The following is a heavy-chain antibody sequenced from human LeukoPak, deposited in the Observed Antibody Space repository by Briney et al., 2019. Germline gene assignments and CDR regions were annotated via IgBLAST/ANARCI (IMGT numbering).Heavy chain of an antibody. D-gene: IGHD4-17*01. CDR3: AKGMAPSDYGDLRSYWYFDL. CDR2: ISWDGGST. V-gene: IGHV3-43D*03. CDR1: GFTFDDYA. Sequence: GGSLRLSCAASGFTFDDYAMHWVRQAPGKGLEWVSLISWDGGSTYYADSVKGRFTISRDNSKNSLYLQMNSLRAVDTALYYCAKGMAPSDYGDLRSYWYFDLWGRGTLVTVSS. J-gene: IGHJ2*01.